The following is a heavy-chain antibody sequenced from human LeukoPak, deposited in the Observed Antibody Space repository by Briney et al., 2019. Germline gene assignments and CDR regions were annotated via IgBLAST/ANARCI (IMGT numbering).Heavy chain of an antibody. Sequence: GGSLRLSCAASGFTITDYWMTWVRQAPGRGLEWVANIKPDGVETSYVDSVKGRFTISRDNANNSVFLQMNSLRVEDTATYYCVRDGGTDWYDPWGQGTLVSVSS. V-gene: IGHV3-7*03. CDR3: VRDGGTDWYDP. D-gene: IGHD3-16*01. J-gene: IGHJ5*02. CDR2: IKPDGVET. CDR1: GFTITDYW.